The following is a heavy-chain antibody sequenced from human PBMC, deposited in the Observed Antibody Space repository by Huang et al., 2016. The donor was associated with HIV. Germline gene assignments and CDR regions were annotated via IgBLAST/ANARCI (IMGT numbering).Heavy chain of an antibody. CDR2: ICPDDAET. Sequence: VQLVQSGAEVKKPGESLKISCKGSGYSFSSYWIAWVRQMPGTGLEWMGIICPDDAETTYSPSFEGQVTISADKSIGTAYLQWSSLKASDTAMYYCARRFSSSSGYFDYWGQGSLVTVSS. D-gene: IGHD6-6*01. CDR3: ARRFSSSSGYFDY. CDR1: GYSFSSYW. J-gene: IGHJ4*02. V-gene: IGHV5-51*01.